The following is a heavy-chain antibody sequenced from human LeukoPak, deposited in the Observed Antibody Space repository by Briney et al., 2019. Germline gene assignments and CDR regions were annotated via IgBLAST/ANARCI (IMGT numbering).Heavy chain of an antibody. J-gene: IGHJ4*02. V-gene: IGHV1-69*06. Sequence: SVKVSCKASGSTFSSYAISWVRQAPGQGLEWMGGIIPTFGTTNYAQKFQGRVTITADKSTSTAYMELSSLRSEDTAVYYCARRGDLYESLYYFDYWGQGTLVTVSS. CDR3: ARRGDLYESLYYFDY. CDR1: GSTFSSYA. CDR2: IIPTFGTT. D-gene: IGHD2-21*01.